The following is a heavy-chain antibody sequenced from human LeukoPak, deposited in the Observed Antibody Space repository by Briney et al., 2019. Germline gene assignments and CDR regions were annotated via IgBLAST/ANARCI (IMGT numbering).Heavy chain of an antibody. Sequence: GGSLRLSCAASGIIITSYWMSWVRQTPGKGLEWVANIKQDGSEKNYVDSVKGRFTIFRDNARNSLYLQMNSLRAEDTAVYYCASRSYGYNHWGQGTLVTVSS. CDR3: ASRSYGYNH. V-gene: IGHV3-7*01. D-gene: IGHD3-16*01. J-gene: IGHJ5*02. CDR2: IKQDGSEK. CDR1: GIIITSYW.